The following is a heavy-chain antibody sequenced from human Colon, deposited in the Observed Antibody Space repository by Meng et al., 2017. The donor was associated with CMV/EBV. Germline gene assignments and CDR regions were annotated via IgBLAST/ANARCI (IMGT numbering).Heavy chain of an antibody. CDR2: IYYSGST. D-gene: IGHD3-10*02. CDR3: ARVLVFGYYFDY. V-gene: IGHV4-39*07. J-gene: IGHJ4*02. Sequence: WVRQAPGKGLEWIGSIYYSGSTYYNPSLKSRVTISVDTSKNQFSLKLSSVTAADTAVYYCARVLVFGYYFDYWGQGTLVTVSS.